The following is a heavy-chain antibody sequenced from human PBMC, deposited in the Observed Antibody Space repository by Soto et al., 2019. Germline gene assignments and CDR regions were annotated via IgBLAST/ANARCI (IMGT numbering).Heavy chain of an antibody. D-gene: IGHD3-16*01. CDR3: ARQPTTAGFGFDY. CDR2: ISSSSGTI. CDR1: GFTFSDYY. Sequence: QVQLVESGGGLVKPGGSLRLSCAASGFTFSDYYMNWIRQAPGKGLEWVSYISSSSGTIYYADSVEGRFTISRDNAKNSLYLQMNSLRAEVTAVYYCARQPTTAGFGFDYWGQGTLVTVSS. V-gene: IGHV3-11*01. J-gene: IGHJ4*02.